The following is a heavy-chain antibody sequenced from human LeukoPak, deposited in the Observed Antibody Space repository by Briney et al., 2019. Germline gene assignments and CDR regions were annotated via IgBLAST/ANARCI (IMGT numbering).Heavy chain of an antibody. Sequence: ASVKASCKASGYTFSKYGISWVRQAPGQGLEWMGWISVDNGHTNYAQKVQGRVTMTADTSTSTAYMELRNLRSEDTAVYYCANTDNADPYKDYYGMDVWGQGTTVTVSS. CDR3: ANTDNADPYKDYYGMDV. D-gene: IGHD3-10*01. CDR1: GYTFSKYG. CDR2: ISVDNGHT. J-gene: IGHJ6*02. V-gene: IGHV1-18*01.